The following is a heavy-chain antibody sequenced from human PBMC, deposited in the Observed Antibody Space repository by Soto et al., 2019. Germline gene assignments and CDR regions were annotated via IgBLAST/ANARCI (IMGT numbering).Heavy chain of an antibody. V-gene: IGHV1-46*01. J-gene: IGHJ3*01. CDR2: INPSGGST. D-gene: IGHD6-13*01. CDR3: AIPGYSSSWYAYNLRDALDL. CDR1: GYTFTSYY. Sequence: GASVKVSCKASGYTFTSYYMHWVRQAPGQGLEWMGIINPSGGSTSYAQKFQGRVTMTRDTSTSTVYMELSSLRSEDTAVYYCAIPGYSSSWYAYNLRDALDLWGQGIMVTVSS.